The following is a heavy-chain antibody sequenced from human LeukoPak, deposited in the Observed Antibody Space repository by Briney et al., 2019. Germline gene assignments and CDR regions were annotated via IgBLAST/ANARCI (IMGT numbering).Heavy chain of an antibody. CDR2: ISGSGGST. J-gene: IGHJ6*03. CDR3: AKDPRNIVATIGSYYYYYMDV. CDR1: GFTFSSYG. Sequence: GGSLRLSCAASGFTFSSYGMSWVRQAPGKGLEWVSAISGSGGSTYYADSVKGRFTISRDNSKNTLYLQMNSLRAEDTAVYYCAKDPRNIVATIGSYYYYYMDVWGKGTTVTISS. V-gene: IGHV3-23*01. D-gene: IGHD5-12*01.